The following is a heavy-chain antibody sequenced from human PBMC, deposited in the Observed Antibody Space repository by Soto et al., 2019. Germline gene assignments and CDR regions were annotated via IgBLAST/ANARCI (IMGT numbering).Heavy chain of an antibody. CDR2: IIPFIRAS. CDR1: GDTFGSYA. CDR3: ARNLRYFGSGSFFRGMDV. D-gene: IGHD3-10*01. V-gene: IGHV1-69*01. Sequence: QVLLVQSGAEVKKPGSSVKVSCKTSGDTFGSYAISWVRQAPGQGLGWMGGIIPFIRASNYAQKFQGRVTITADESTTTVHMDLSSLRFEDTAVYYCARNLRYFGSGSFFRGMDVWGQGTTVTVSS. J-gene: IGHJ6*02.